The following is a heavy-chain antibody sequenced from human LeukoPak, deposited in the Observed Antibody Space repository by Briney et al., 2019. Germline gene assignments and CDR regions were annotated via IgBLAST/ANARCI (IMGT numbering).Heavy chain of an antibody. CDR1: GGSFSGYY. CDR2: INHSGST. V-gene: IGHV4-34*01. J-gene: IGHJ4*02. D-gene: IGHD3-10*01. Sequence: PSETLSLTCAVYGGSFSGYYWSWIRQPPGKGLEWIGEINHSGSTNYNPSLKSRVTISVDTSKNQFSLKLSSVTAADTAVYYCARGRRLVYYGSGSYSGNFDYWGQGTLVTVSS. CDR3: ARGRRLVYYGSGSYSGNFDY.